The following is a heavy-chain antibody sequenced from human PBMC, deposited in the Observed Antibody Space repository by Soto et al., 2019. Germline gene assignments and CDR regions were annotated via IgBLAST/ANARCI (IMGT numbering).Heavy chain of an antibody. CDR2: INPNSGGT. CDR3: ARVGCSSTSCYAFDI. CDR1: GYTFTGYY. Sequence: QVPLVQSGAEVKKPGASVKVSCKASGYTFTGYYMHWVRQAPGQGLEWMGWINPNSGGTNYAQKFQGWVTMTRDTSISTAYMELSRLRSDDTAVYYCARVGCSSTSCYAFDIWGQGTMVTVSS. V-gene: IGHV1-2*04. J-gene: IGHJ3*02. D-gene: IGHD2-2*01.